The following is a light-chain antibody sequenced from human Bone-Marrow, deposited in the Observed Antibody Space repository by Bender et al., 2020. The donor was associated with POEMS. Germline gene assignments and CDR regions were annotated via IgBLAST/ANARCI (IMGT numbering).Light chain of an antibody. Sequence: QSVLTQPPSVSEAPGQRVTISCTGSSFNIGAGYDVNWYQHLPGTAPKLLIYGNNNRPLGVPDRFSGSRSGTSASLAITGLQAEDEADYYCQSYDSSLSGPNWVFGGGTKLTVL. J-gene: IGLJ3*02. CDR3: QSYDSSLSGPNWV. CDR1: SFNIGAGYD. CDR2: GNN. V-gene: IGLV1-40*01.